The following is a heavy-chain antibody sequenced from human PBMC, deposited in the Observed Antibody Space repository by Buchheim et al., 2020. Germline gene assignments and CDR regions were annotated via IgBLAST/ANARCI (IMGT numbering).Heavy chain of an antibody. CDR1: GYSFTDYW. J-gene: IGHJ4*02. V-gene: IGHV5-51*01. CDR3: VRGSGYCSSTRCYLFDY. Sequence: EVQLVQSGAEVKKPGESLKISCKGSGYSFTDYWIGWVRQMPGKGLEWTGMIYPRDSDTRYSPSFQGQVTISAAKSISSAYLQWSSLKASDTAMYYCVRGSGYCSSTRCYLFDYWGQGTL. CDR2: IYPRDSDT. D-gene: IGHD2-2*01.